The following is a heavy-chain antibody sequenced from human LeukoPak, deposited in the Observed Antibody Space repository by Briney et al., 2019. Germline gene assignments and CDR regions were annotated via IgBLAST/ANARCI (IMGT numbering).Heavy chain of an antibody. CDR1: GDSINSLDL. CDR2: INHSGST. V-gene: IGHV4-34*01. D-gene: IGHD4-23*01. CDR3: ARVDDYGGNSDY. Sequence: SETLSLTCTVSGDSINSLDLWSWIRQPPGKGLEWIGEINHSGSTNYNPSLKSRVTISVDTSKNQFSLKLSSVTAADTAVYYCARVDDYGGNSDYWGQGTLVTVSS. J-gene: IGHJ4*02.